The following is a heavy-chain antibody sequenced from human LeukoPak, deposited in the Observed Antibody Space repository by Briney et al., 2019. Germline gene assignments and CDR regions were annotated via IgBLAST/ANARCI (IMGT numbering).Heavy chain of an antibody. CDR1: GYTFTGYY. D-gene: IGHD3-3*01. CDR3: ARPYEGDAFDI. V-gene: IGHV1-2*02. Sequence: GAPVKASCKASGYTFTGYYMHCVPQAPGQRLEWMGWINPNSGGTNYAQKFQASVTMTTHTPISPAYMELSRLRSDDAAVYYCARPYEGDAFDIWGQGTMVTVSS. J-gene: IGHJ3*02. CDR2: INPNSGGT.